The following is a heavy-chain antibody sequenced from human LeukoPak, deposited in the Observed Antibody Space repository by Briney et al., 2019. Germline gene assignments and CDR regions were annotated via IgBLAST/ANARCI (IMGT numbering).Heavy chain of an antibody. CDR1: VFTFSNSG. J-gene: IGHJ4*02. CDR3: ARGPSGYHNT. V-gene: IGHV3-23*01. Sequence: PGGSLRLSCAASVFTFSNSGMNWVREAPGEGLEWVSTISTSGDSTYYADSVKGRFTSSRDNSKNTLYLQMNSLRAEDTAVYYCARGPSGYHNTGGQGTLVTVSS. D-gene: IGHD5-12*01. CDR2: ISTSGDST.